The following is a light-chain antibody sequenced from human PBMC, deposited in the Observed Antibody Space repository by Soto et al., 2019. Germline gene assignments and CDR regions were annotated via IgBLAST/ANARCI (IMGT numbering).Light chain of an antibody. CDR2: DVS. J-gene: IGKJ5*01. V-gene: IGKV3-20*01. CDR3: QQYGSFSIT. CDR1: QNISNY. Sequence: IVLTQSPATLSLSPGKRATLSCRASQNISNYLIWYQQKPGQAPRLLIYDVSSRATGIPDRFSGGGSGTDLTLTISRLEPEDFAVYYCQQYGSFSITFGQGTRLEIK.